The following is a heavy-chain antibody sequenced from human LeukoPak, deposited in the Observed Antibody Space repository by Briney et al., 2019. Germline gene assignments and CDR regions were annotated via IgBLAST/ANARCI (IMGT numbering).Heavy chain of an antibody. CDR1: GFTFSRYA. Sequence: GGSLRLSCAASGFTFSRYAIHWVRQAPGKGLEWVAVISYDGSNKYYADSVKGRFTISRDNSKNTLYLQMNSLRAEDTAVYYCARGQRGITGTTYYYMDVWGKGTTVTVSS. D-gene: IGHD1-7*01. J-gene: IGHJ6*03. V-gene: IGHV3-30*01. CDR2: ISYDGSNK. CDR3: ARGQRGITGTTYYYMDV.